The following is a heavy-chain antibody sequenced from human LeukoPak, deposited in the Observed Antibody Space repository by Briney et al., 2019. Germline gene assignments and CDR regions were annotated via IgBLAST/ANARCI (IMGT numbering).Heavy chain of an antibody. J-gene: IGHJ4*02. CDR1: GFTFSSYA. V-gene: IGHV3-23*01. Sequence: GESLRLSCAASGFTFSSYAMSWVRQAPGKGLEWVSAISGSGGSTYYADSVKGRFTISRVNSKNTLYLQMNSLRAEDTAVYYCAKAGFGGQLLTFDYWGQGTLVTVSS. CDR2: ISGSGGST. CDR3: AKAGFGGQLLTFDY. D-gene: IGHD2-2*01.